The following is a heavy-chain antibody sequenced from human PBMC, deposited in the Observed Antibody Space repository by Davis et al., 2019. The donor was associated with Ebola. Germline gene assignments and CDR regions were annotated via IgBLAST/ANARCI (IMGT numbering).Heavy chain of an antibody. CDR1: GGSISSSSYY. V-gene: IGHV4-39*07. J-gene: IGHJ6*04. CDR3: ARDTSSYCSGGSCYLGYGMDV. Sequence: SETLSLTCTVSGGSISSSSYYWGWIRQPPGKGLEWIGSIYYSGSTYYNPSLKSRVTISVDTSKNQFSLSLSSVTAADTAVYYCARDTSSYCSGGSCYLGYGMDVWGKGTTVTVSS. D-gene: IGHD2-15*01. CDR2: IYYSGST.